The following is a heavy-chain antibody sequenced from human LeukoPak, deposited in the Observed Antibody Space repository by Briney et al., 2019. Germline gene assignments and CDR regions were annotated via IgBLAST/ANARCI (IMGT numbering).Heavy chain of an antibody. V-gene: IGHV3-53*01. D-gene: IGHD3-16*01. CDR3: ARDQGITPNNRFDP. CDR2: IYSGGST. CDR1: GFTFSSNY. J-gene: IGHJ5*02. Sequence: GGSLRLSCAASGFTFSSNYMSWVRQAPGKGLEWVSVIYSGGSTYYADSVKGRFTISRDNSKNTLYLQMNSLRAEDTAVYYCARDQGITPNNRFDPWGQGTLVTVSS.